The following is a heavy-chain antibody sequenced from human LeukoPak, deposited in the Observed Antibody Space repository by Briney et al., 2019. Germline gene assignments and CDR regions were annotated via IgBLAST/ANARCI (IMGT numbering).Heavy chain of an antibody. J-gene: IGHJ3*02. CDR3: ARQGFDFWRTSNNAFDI. CDR2: IYFSGST. CDR1: GGSISSRNHY. Sequence: TSETLSLTCSVSGGSISSRNHYWGWIRQPPGKGLEWIASIYFSGSTYYNPSLKSRLTMSVDTSKNHFSLKMTSMTAADTAVYYCARQGFDFWRTSNNAFDIWGQGTMVTVSS. V-gene: IGHV4-39*01. D-gene: IGHD3-3*01.